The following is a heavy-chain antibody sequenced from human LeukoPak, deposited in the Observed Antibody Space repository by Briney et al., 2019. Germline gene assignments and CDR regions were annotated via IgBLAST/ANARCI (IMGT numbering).Heavy chain of an antibody. CDR2: LSYSGSP. CDR3: ARRRLNWGAFDI. V-gene: IGHV4-39*01. J-gene: IGHJ3*02. D-gene: IGHD7-27*01. Sequence: SVTLSLTCTVSGGSISNTAYYWGWIRQPPGKGLEWIGSLSYSGSPYYNPSLQSRVTMTGDMSKAQFSLKLSSVTAADTAVYYCARRRLNWGAFDIWGQGTMVTLS. CDR1: GGSISNTAYY.